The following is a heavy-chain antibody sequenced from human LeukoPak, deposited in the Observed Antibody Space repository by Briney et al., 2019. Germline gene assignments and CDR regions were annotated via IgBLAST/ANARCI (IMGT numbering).Heavy chain of an antibody. CDR3: ARVTGYMIEDYFDY. D-gene: IGHD3-22*01. Sequence: SETLSLTCTVSGGSISSGTYYWGWIRQPPGKGLEWIGYIYYSGSTDYNPSLKSRVTISVETSKNQFSLKLSSATAADTAVYYCARVTGYMIEDYFDYWGQGTLVTVSS. J-gene: IGHJ4*02. V-gene: IGHV4-61*01. CDR1: GGSISSGTYY. CDR2: IYYSGST.